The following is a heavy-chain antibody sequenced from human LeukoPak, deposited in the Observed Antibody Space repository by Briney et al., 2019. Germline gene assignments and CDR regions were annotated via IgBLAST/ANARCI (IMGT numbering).Heavy chain of an antibody. Sequence: GGSLRLSCAASGFTFSSYAMSWVRQAPGKGLEWVSAISGSGGSTYYAGSVKGRFTISRDNAKNSLYLQMNSLRAEDTAVYYCAGLNYYGSGIFYWGQGTLVTVSS. CDR1: GFTFSSYA. CDR3: AGLNYYGSGIFY. CDR2: ISGSGGST. V-gene: IGHV3-23*01. J-gene: IGHJ4*02. D-gene: IGHD3-10*01.